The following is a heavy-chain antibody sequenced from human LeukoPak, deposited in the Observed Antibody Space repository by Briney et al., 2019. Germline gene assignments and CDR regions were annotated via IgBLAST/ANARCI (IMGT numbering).Heavy chain of an antibody. CDR2: IKQDGSEK. V-gene: IGHV3-7*01. Sequence: GGSLRLSCAASGFTFSSYWMSWVRQAPGKGLEWVANIKQDGSEKYYVDSVKGRFTISRDNAKNSLYLQMNSLRAEDTAVYYCARDLATYYYDSSGYYGDAFDIWGQGAMVTVSS. D-gene: IGHD3-22*01. CDR1: GFTFSSYW. J-gene: IGHJ3*02. CDR3: ARDLATYYYDSSGYYGDAFDI.